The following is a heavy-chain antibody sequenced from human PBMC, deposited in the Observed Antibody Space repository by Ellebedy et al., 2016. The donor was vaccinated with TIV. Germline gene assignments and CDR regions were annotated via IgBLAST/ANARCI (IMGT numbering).Heavy chain of an antibody. CDR2: IYYSGST. Sequence: SETLSLXXTVSGGSISSSSYYWGWIRQPPGKGLEWIGSIYYSGSTYYNPSLKSRVTISVDTSKNQFSLKLSSVTAADTAVYYCASIFLGMDVWGQGTTVTVSS. J-gene: IGHJ6*02. CDR3: ASIFLGMDV. V-gene: IGHV4-39*01. CDR1: GGSISSSSYY.